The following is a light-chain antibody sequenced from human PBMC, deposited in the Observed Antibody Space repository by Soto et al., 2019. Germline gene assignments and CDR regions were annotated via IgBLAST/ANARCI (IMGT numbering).Light chain of an antibody. CDR3: QQYESYSPWT. V-gene: IGKV3-20*01. CDR2: GVS. CDR1: QSLTSSY. J-gene: IGKJ1*01. Sequence: EIVLTQSPGTLSLSPGETATLSCRASQSLTSSYLAWYQQRPGQAPSLLIYGVSSRATGIPDRFSGSGSGTDFTLTISNLQPDDFATYYCQQYESYSPWTFGQGTKVDIK.